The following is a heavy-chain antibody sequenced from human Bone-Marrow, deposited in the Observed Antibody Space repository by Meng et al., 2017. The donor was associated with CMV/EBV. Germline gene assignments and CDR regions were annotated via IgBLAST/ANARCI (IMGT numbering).Heavy chain of an antibody. CDR1: GGSFSGYY. D-gene: IGHD2-2*01. V-gene: IGHV4-34*01. J-gene: IGHJ4*02. CDR2: INHSGST. Sequence: GSLRLSCAVYGGSFSGYYWSWIRQPPGKGLEWIGEINHSGSTNYNPSLKSRVTISVDTSKNQFSLKLSSVTAADTAVYYCARGRRVVPAAVDSNNDYWGQGTLVTVS. CDR3: ARGRRVVPAAVDSNNDY.